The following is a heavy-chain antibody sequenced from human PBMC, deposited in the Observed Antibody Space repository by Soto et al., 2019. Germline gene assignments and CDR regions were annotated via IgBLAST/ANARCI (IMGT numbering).Heavy chain of an antibody. CDR1: GGSISSSSYY. V-gene: IGHV4-39*01. Sequence: SETLSLTCTVSGGSISSSSYYWGWIRQPPGKGLEWIGSIYYSGSTYYNPSLKSRVTISVDTSKNQFSLKLSSVTAADTAVYYCARYSNYRNWFDPWGQGTLVTVSS. D-gene: IGHD4-4*01. CDR2: IYYSGST. CDR3: ARYSNYRNWFDP. J-gene: IGHJ5*02.